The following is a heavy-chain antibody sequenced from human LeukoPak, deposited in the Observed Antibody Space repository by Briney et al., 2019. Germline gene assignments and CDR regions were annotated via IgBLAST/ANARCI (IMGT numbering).Heavy chain of an antibody. CDR1: GFTFSTYW. CDR3: ARAPSEIGGYYPEYFRH. V-gene: IGHV3-74*01. J-gene: IGHJ1*01. Sequence: GGSLRLSCAASGFTFSTYWMHWVRQAPGKGLVWVSRIKSDGSTNYSDSVKGRFTISRDSAKNTLSLQMNSLRPEDTGVYYCARAPSEIGGYYPEYFRHWGQGTLVTVSS. CDR2: IKSDGST. D-gene: IGHD3-3*01.